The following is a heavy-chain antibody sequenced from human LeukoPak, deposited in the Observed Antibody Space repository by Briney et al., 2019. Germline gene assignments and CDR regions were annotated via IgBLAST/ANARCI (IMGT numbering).Heavy chain of an antibody. CDR1: GGSISSSNW. J-gene: IGHJ5*02. D-gene: IGHD3-16*01. V-gene: IGHV4-4*02. CDR3: ARRGSSEGNWFDP. CDR2: IYHSGST. Sequence: SETLSLTCAVSGGSISSSNWWSWVRQPPGKGLEWIGEIYHSGSTNYNPSLKSRVTISVDKSKNQFSLKLSSVTAADTAVYYCARRGSSEGNWFDPWGQGTLVTVSS.